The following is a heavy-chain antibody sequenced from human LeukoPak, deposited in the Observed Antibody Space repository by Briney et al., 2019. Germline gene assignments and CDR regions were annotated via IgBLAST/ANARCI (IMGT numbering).Heavy chain of an antibody. J-gene: IGHJ6*03. D-gene: IGHD3-3*01. CDR3: ARAYDFYYYYYMDV. Sequence: PSETLSLTCAVSGGSISSSNWWSWVRQPPGKGLEWIGEIYHSGSTNYNPSLKSRVTISVDKSKNQFSLKLSSVTAADTAVYYCARAYDFYYYYYMDVWGKGTTVTVSS. CDR1: GGSISSSNW. CDR2: IYHSGST. V-gene: IGHV4-4*02.